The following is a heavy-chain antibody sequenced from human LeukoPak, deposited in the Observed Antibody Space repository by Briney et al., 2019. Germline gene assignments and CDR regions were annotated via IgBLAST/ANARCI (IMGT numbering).Heavy chain of an antibody. V-gene: IGHV1-69*13. CDR3: ARDRRGYSPRGYGWPNYYYMDV. J-gene: IGHJ6*03. CDR2: IIPIFGTA. Sequence: SVKVSCKASGGTFSSYAISWVRQAPGQGLEWMGGIIPIFGTANYAQKFQGRVTITADESTSTAYMELSSLRSEDTAVYYCARDRRGYSPRGYGWPNYYYMDVWGKGTTVTVSS. D-gene: IGHD5-18*01. CDR1: GGTFSSYA.